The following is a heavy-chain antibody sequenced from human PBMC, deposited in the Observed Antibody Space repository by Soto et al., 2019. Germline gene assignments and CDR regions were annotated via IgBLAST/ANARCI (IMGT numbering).Heavy chain of an antibody. CDR1: GYSFTSNS. CDR2: ITVDTGNR. V-gene: IGHV1-18*01. D-gene: IGHD3-22*01. J-gene: IGHJ4*02. Sequence: QVQLVQSGAEVKKPGASVRVSCKASGYSFTSNSINWLRQAPGQGPEWMGRITVDTGNRNYAQKFQVRVTMTADTSTSTAYMELRSLRSDDTAVYYCALRGAESSGYFANWGQGTLVTVSS. CDR3: ALRGAESSGYFAN.